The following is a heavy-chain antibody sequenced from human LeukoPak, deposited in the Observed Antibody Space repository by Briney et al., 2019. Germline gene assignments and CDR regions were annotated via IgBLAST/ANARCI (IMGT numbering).Heavy chain of an antibody. V-gene: IGHV4-61*08. CDR3: AAAAGDYFDY. Sequence: SETLSLTCTVSGGSISSGGYYWSWIRQPPGKGLEWIGYIYYSGSTNYNPSLKSRVTISVDTSKNQFSLKLSSVTAADTAVYYCAAAAGDYFDYWGQGTLVTVSS. J-gene: IGHJ4*02. CDR2: IYYSGST. D-gene: IGHD6-13*01. CDR1: GGSISSGGYY.